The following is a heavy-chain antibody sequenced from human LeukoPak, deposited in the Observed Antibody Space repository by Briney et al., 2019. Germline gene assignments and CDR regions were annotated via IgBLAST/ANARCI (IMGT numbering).Heavy chain of an antibody. CDR1: GYTFTGYY. J-gene: IGHJ4*02. V-gene: IGHV1-8*02. D-gene: IGHD3-22*01. CDR3: ARGDDSSGYYGY. Sequence: ASVKVSCKASGYTFTGYYMHWVRQATGQGLEWMGWMNPNSGNTGYAQKFQGRVTMTRNTSISTAYMELSSLRSEDTAVYYCARGDDSSGYYGYWGQGTLVTVSS. CDR2: MNPNSGNT.